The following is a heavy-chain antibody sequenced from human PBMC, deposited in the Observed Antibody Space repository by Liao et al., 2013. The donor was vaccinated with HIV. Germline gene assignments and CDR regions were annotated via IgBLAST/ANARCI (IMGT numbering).Heavy chain of an antibody. CDR2: IYTSGSP. Sequence: QVRLQESGPGLVKPSQTLSLTCTVSGDLIRRDNYYWTWIRQPAGKGLEWIGRIYTSGSPNYNPSLRSRVTISVDTSKNQFSLKLSSVTAADTAVYYCARYYPFGELGYWGQGTLVTVSS. V-gene: IGHV4-61*02. D-gene: IGHD3-10*01. CDR3: ARYYPFGELGY. J-gene: IGHJ4*02. CDR1: GDLIRRDNYY.